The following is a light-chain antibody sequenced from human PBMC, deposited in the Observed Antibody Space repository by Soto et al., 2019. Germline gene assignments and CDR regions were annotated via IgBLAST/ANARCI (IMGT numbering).Light chain of an antibody. V-gene: IGLV2-14*03. CDR1: SSDIGGYNY. J-gene: IGLJ2*01. CDR3: SSYASSSTVV. Sequence: QSVLTQPASVSGSPGQSITISCTGTSSDIGGYNYVSWYQQHPDKAPRLVIYDVNNRTSGVSNRFSASKSGNTASLTVSGLQAEDEADYYCSSYASSSTVVFGGGTKVTVL. CDR2: DVN.